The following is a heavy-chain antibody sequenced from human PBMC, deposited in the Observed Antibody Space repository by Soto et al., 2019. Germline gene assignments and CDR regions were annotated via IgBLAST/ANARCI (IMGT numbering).Heavy chain of an antibody. CDR1: GYTFTSYA. V-gene: IGHV1-2*02. CDR3: ARDAGVGYCISTSCQSGMDV. Sequence: ASVKVSCKASGYTFTSYAMHWVRQAPGQRLEWMGWINPNSGSTKYAQKFQGRVTMTRDTSISTAYMELSRLRSDDTAVYYCARDAGVGYCISTSCQSGMDVWGQGTTVTVSS. J-gene: IGHJ6*02. CDR2: INPNSGST. D-gene: IGHD2-2*01.